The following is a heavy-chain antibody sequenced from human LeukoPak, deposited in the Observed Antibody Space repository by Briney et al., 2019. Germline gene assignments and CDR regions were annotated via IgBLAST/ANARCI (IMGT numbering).Heavy chain of an antibody. CDR3: ARPTRYNWIYDAFDI. V-gene: IGHV1-2*02. D-gene: IGHD1-7*01. CDR1: GYTFTGYY. J-gene: IGHJ3*02. CDR2: INPNTSDT. Sequence: ASVKVSCKASGYTFTGYYIHWVRQGPGQGPEWMGWINPNTSDTNYAQKFQGRVTMTRDTAINTAYMDLSTLRSDDTAVYYCARPTRYNWIYDAFDIWGQGTMVTVSS.